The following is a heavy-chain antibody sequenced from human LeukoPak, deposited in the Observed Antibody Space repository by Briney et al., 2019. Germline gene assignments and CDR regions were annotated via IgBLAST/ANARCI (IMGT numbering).Heavy chain of an antibody. CDR1: GYTFTSYG. J-gene: IGHJ6*02. D-gene: IGHD2-15*01. CDR3: ARACSGGSCYSSCYGMDV. Sequence: ASVKVSCKASGYTFTSYGISWVRQAPGQGLEWMGWISAYNGNTNYAQKLQGRVTMTTDTSTSTAYMELRSLRSDDTAVYYCARACSGGSCYSSCYGMDVWGQGTTVTVSS. CDR2: ISAYNGNT. V-gene: IGHV1-18*01.